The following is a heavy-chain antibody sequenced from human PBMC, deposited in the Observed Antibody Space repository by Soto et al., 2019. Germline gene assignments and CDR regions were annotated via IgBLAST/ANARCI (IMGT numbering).Heavy chain of an antibody. CDR3: AGEGVTTSMSLPWMGYHYYGLAV. V-gene: IGHV1-69*12. D-gene: IGHD1-26*01. J-gene: IGHJ6*02. CDR2: IMPMFGVT. Sequence: QVQLVQSGAEVKKPGSSVKVSCRASGGTFSSHTISWVRQAPGQGLEWMGGIMPMFGVTNYARKFQGRLTMTANESTTTAYMEGSSLTSEDTAVYYCAGEGVTTSMSLPWMGYHYYGLAVWGQGTTVIVSS. CDR1: GGTFSSHT.